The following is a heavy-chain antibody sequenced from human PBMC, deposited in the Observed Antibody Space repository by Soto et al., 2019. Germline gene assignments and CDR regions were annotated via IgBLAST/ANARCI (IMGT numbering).Heavy chain of an antibody. D-gene: IGHD2-21*02. CDR3: AKDKSSSYGDYLGFDY. CDR1: GFTFSNYA. CDR2: ISATGEST. V-gene: IGHV3-23*01. Sequence: EVQLLESGGDLVQPGGSLRLSCAASGFTFSNYAMTWVRQAPGKGLEWVSGISATGESTYYAGSVEGRFTISRDNAKNTLYLQMKSLRAADTAVYYCAKDKSSSYGDYLGFDYWGQGTLATVSS. J-gene: IGHJ4*02.